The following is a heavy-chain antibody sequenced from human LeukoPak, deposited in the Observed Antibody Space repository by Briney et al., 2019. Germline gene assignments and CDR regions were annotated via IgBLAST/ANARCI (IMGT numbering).Heavy chain of an antibody. Sequence: KPSETLSLTCTVSGGSISNYYWRWIRQPAGKGLEWIGRIYTSGSTNYNPSLKSRVTMSVDTSKDQFSLKLSSVTAADTAVYYCARLHQYGSGSYYTLYYYMDVWGKGTTVTVSS. D-gene: IGHD3-10*01. CDR2: IYTSGST. V-gene: IGHV4-4*07. CDR3: ARLHQYGSGSYYTLYYYMDV. CDR1: GGSISNYY. J-gene: IGHJ6*03.